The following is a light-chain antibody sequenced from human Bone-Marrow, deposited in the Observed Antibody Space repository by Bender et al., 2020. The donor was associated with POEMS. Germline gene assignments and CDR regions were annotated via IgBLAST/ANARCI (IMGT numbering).Light chain of an antibody. J-gene: IGLJ3*02. CDR1: SSDVGNYNY. CDR2: GYN. CDR3: QSYDNSLGGWV. V-gene: IGLV2-14*01. Sequence: QSVLTQPASVSGSPGQSITISCTGSSSDVGNYNYVSWYQQHPGKAPKLLIYGYNNRPSGVPDRFSGSKSGTSASLAITGLQAEDEGDYYCQSYDNSLGGWVFGGGTKLTVL.